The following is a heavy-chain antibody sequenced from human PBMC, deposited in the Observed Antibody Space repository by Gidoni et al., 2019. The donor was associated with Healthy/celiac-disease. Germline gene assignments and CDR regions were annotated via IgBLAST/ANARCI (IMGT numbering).Heavy chain of an antibody. CDR2: SNNSGST. D-gene: IGHD2-2*01. CDR3: ARGKGDIVVVPAAIIGDYYYCGMDV. CDR1: GGSSSGYY. V-gene: IGHV4-34*01. J-gene: IGHJ6*04. Sequence: QVQLQQRGAGRLKTPATLSLTCAAFGGSSSGYYCCWFRHHPGNGLEWIGESNNSGSTNYNPCLKSQVTISVDTSKNQFSLKLISVTAADTAVYYCARGKGDIVVVPAAIIGDYYYCGMDVWGKGTTVTVSS.